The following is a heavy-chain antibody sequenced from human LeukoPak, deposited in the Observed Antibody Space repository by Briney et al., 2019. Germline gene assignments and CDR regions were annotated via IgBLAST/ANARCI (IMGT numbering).Heavy chain of an antibody. Sequence: PSETLSLTCAVYGGSLSGYYWSWIRQPPGKGLEWIGEINHSGSTNYNPSLKSRVTISVDTSKNQFSLKLSSVTAADTAVYYCARGLSDCSSTSCLGSSWFDPWGQGTLVTVSS. V-gene: IGHV4-34*01. CDR1: GGSLSGYY. D-gene: IGHD2-2*01. CDR2: INHSGST. CDR3: ARGLSDCSSTSCLGSSWFDP. J-gene: IGHJ5*02.